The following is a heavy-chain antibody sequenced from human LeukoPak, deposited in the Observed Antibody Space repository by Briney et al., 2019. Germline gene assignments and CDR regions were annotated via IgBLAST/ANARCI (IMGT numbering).Heavy chain of an antibody. CDR3: ARERGFRVFHLFDP. CDR1: GYTFSSYY. D-gene: IGHD3-10*01. J-gene: IGHJ5*02. CDR2: IKASGGGT. V-gene: IGHV1-46*01. Sequence: GASVKVSCKASGYTFSSYYIHWVRQAPGQGLEWMGIIKASGGGTTYAQKFQGRVTMTSDMSTSTVYMELSSLRFEDTAVYYCARERGFRVFHLFDPWGQGTLVTVSS.